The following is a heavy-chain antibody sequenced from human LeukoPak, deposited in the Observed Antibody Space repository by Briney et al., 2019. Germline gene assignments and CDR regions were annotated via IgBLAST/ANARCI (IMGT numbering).Heavy chain of an antibody. J-gene: IGHJ6*02. D-gene: IGHD2-15*01. CDR3: ARQGYCSGGSCYSMDV. V-gene: IGHV5-51*01. CDR1: GYSFTSYW. Sequence: GESLKISCKGSGYSFTSYWIGWVRQMPGKGLEWMGIIYPGDPDTRYSPSFQGQVTISADKSISTAYLQWSSLKASDTAMYYCARQGYCSGGSCYSMDVWGQGTTVTVSS. CDR2: IYPGDPDT.